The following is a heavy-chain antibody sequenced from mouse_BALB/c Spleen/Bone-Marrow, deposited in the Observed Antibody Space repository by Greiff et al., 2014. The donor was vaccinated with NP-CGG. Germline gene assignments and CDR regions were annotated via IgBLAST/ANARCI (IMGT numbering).Heavy chain of an antibody. CDR1: GFSLTQYT. Sequence: VMLVESGPGLVQPSQSLSITCTVSGFSLTQYTIYWIRQSPGKGLEWLGVVWTGGSADYNATFISRLTITKDNSKSQVFFKMTSLEPTDTAIYYCARNSDHYSLDYWGQGTSVTVSS. D-gene: IGHD2-12*01. CDR2: VWTGGSA. J-gene: IGHJ4*01. V-gene: IGHV2-2*02. CDR3: ARNSDHYSLDY.